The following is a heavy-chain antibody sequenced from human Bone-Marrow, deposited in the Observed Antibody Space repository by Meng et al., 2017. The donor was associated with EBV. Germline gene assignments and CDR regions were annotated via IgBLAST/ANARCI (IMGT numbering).Heavy chain of an antibody. CDR2: LIPMSGAP. D-gene: IGHD3-10*01. CDR1: GYTFTSYG. CDR3: ASESGRGFTPDY. Sequence: QVQLVQSGAEVKKPGXSVKVSCKASGYTFTSYGISWVRQAPGQGLEWMGWLIPMSGAPHYAQKFQDRVTITADESTSTHYMDLSGLRSEDTAVYYCASESGRGFTPDYWGQRTLVTVSS. J-gene: IGHJ4*02. V-gene: IGHV1-69*13.